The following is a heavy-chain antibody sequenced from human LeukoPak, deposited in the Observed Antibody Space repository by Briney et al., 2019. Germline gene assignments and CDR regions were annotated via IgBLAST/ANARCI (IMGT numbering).Heavy chain of an antibody. Sequence: TGGSLRLSCAASGFTFSSYAMSWVRQAPGKGLEWVANIKEDGSEKHYVDSVKGRFTISRDNAKNSLDLQMNSLSAEDTAVYYCARVSKAKRITMVRGVQGHFDYWGQGTLVTVSS. D-gene: IGHD3-10*01. J-gene: IGHJ4*02. CDR1: GFTFSSYA. CDR2: IKEDGSEK. CDR3: ARVSKAKRITMVRGVQGHFDY. V-gene: IGHV3-7*01.